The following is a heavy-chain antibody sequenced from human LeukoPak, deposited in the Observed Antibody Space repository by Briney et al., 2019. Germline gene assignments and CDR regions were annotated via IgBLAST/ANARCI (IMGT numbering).Heavy chain of an antibody. D-gene: IGHD2-2*01. CDR3: ATDNVYCSRASCYQTFDY. V-gene: IGHV3-7*01. J-gene: IGHJ4*02. CDR2: IKQDGSER. Sequence: GGSLRLSCAASGFSFSSYWMSWVRQAPGKGLEWVAIIKQDGSERYYVDSVKGRFTISRDNSRNSLYLQMDILRAEDTAVYYCATDNVYCSRASCYQTFDYWGQGTLVTVSS. CDR1: GFSFSSYW.